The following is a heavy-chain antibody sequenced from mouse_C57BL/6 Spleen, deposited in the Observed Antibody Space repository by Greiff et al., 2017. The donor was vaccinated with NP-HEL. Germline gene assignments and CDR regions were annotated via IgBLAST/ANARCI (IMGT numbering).Heavy chain of an antibody. V-gene: IGHV1-81*01. CDR3: APNWDRAMDY. D-gene: IGHD4-1*01. Sequence: QVQLKESGAELARPGASVKLSCKASGYTFTSYGISWVKQRTGQGLEWIGEIYPRSGNTYYNEKFKGKATLTADKSSSTAYMELRSLTSEDSAVYFCAPNWDRAMDYWGQGTSVTVSS. CDR1: GYTFTSYG. J-gene: IGHJ4*01. CDR2: IYPRSGNT.